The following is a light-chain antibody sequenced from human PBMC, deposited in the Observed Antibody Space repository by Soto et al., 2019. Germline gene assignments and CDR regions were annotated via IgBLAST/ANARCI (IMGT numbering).Light chain of an antibody. Sequence: IVLTQTPATLSLSPGERATLSCRASQSVSSPLAWYPQTPGQAPRLLLYGASNRATGIPPRFSGSGSWTDFTLTISSLQPEAFAVYYCQHRSNWPSTFGGGTKVEIK. V-gene: IGKV3-11*01. J-gene: IGKJ4*01. CDR3: QHRSNWPST. CDR1: QSVSSP. CDR2: GAS.